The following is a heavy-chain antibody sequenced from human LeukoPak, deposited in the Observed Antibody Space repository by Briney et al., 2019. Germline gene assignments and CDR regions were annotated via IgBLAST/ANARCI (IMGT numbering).Heavy chain of an antibody. CDR1: GFTFSSYA. CDR2: INPSGGST. CDR3: ASSRSSGYCYFDY. Sequence: PGRSLRLSCAASGFTFSSYAMHWVRQAPGQGLEWMGIINPSGGSTSYAQKLQGRVTMTRDMSTSTVYMELSSLRSEDTAVYYCASSRSSGYCYFDYWGQGTLVTVSS. D-gene: IGHD3-22*01. J-gene: IGHJ4*02. V-gene: IGHV1-46*01.